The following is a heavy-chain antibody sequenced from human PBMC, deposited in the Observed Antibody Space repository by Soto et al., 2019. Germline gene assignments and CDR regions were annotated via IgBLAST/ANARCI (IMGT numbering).Heavy chain of an antibody. J-gene: IGHJ2*01. CDR2: IKSKTDGGTT. V-gene: IGHV3-15*01. CDR1: GFTFSNGW. D-gene: IGHD3-3*01. CDR3: TTDTYDFCSALGAFDL. Sequence: GGSLRLSCAASGFTFSNGWMSWVRQAQGKGLKWVGRIKSKTDGGTTDYAAPVKGRFTISRDDSKNTLYLQMNSLKTEDTAVYYCTTDTYDFCSALGAFDLWGRGTLVTVSS.